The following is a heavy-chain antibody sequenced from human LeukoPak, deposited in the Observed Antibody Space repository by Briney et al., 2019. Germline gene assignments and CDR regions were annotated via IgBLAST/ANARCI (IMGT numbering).Heavy chain of an antibody. D-gene: IGHD2-2*01. CDR2: ISSSGGYT. V-gene: IGHV3-23*01. CDR1: GFTLSSYA. CDR3: ARSVSSRFTSPRRPYYFDS. Sequence: GGSLRLSCAASGFTLSSYAMSWVRQAPGKGLEWVSTISSSGGYTYFADSVKGRFTISRDNSKNTLYLQMNSLRAEDTAVYYCARSVSSRFTSPRRPYYFDSWGQGTLVTVSS. J-gene: IGHJ4*02.